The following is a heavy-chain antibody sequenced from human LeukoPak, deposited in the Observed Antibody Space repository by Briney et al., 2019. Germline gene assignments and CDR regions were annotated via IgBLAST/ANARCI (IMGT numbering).Heavy chain of an antibody. J-gene: IGHJ6*03. Sequence: GGSLRLSCAASGFTFSDYYMSWIRQAPGKGLEWVSYISSSGSTIYYADSVKGRFTISRDNAKNSLYLQMNSLRAEDTAVYYCATIEVSSGRYHYYYYYMDVWGKGTTVTVSS. V-gene: IGHV3-11*04. CDR2: ISSSGSTI. CDR3: ATIEVSSGRYHYYYYYMDV. CDR1: GFTFSDYY. D-gene: IGHD1-26*01.